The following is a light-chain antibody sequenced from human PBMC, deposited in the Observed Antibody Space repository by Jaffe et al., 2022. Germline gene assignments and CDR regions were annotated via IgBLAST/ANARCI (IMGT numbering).Light chain of an antibody. CDR1: SSDVGGYNY. Sequence: QSALTQPRSVSGSPGQSVTISCTGTSSDVGGYNYVSWYQQHPGKAPKFLIYDVSKRPSGVPDRFSGSKSGNTASLTISGLQAEDEADYYCCSYAGSHTFVVFGGGTKLTVL. CDR2: DVS. V-gene: IGLV2-11*01. CDR3: CSYAGSHTFVV. J-gene: IGLJ2*01.